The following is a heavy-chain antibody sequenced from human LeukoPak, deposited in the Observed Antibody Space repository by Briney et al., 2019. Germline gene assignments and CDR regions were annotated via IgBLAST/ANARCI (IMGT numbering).Heavy chain of an antibody. CDR2: IIPILGIA. CDR1: GGTFSSYA. J-gene: IGHJ3*02. Sequence: ASVKVSCKASGGTFSSYAISWVRQAPGQGLEWMGRIIPILGIANYAQKFQGRVTITADKSTSTAYMELSSLRSEDTAVYYCARKSEGATVWRSGSPSDAFDIWGQGTMVTVSS. D-gene: IGHD1-26*01. CDR3: ARKSEGATVWRSGSPSDAFDI. V-gene: IGHV1-69*04.